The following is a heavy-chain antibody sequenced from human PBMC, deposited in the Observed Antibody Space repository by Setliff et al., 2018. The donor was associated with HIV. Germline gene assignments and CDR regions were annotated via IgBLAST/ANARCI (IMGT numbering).Heavy chain of an antibody. CDR1: GGSISSNIY. D-gene: IGHD3-22*01. V-gene: IGHV4-39*07. CDR2: FDSSGST. Sequence: PSETLSLTCTVSGGSISSNIYWGWVRQSPKEGLEWIGSFDSSGSTYYNPSLKSRVTISVATSKNQFSLKLSSVTTADTAVYYCARSRTSSGYYGVTGYGMDVWGQGTTVTVSS. J-gene: IGHJ6*02. CDR3: ARSRTSSGYYGVTGYGMDV.